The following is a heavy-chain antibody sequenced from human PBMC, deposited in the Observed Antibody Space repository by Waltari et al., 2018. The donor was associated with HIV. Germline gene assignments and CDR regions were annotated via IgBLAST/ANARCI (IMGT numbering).Heavy chain of an antibody. CDR1: GGSISSSIYY. CDR3: ARAVQGYCSGGSCENYFDY. D-gene: IGHD2-15*01. V-gene: IGHV4-39*01. CDR2: IYYSGST. J-gene: IGHJ4*02. Sequence: QLQLQESGPGLVKPSETLSLTCTVSGGSISSSIYYWGWIRQPPGKGLEWIGSIYYSGSTYYNPSLKSRVTISVDTSKNQFSLKLSSVTAADTAVYYCARAVQGYCSGGSCENYFDYWGQGTLVTVSS.